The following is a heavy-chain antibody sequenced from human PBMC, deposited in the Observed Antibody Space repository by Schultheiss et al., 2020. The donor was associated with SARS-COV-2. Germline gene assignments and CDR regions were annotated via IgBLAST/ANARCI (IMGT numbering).Heavy chain of an antibody. V-gene: IGHV4-31*03. Sequence: SQTLSLTCPVSGGSISSGGYYWSWIRQHPGKGLEWIGYIYYSGSTYYNPYLKGRVTISVDTSKNQFSLKLSSVTAADTAVYYCARVPGRVPSYYCGMDVWGQGTTVTVAS. CDR1: GGSISSGGYY. D-gene: IGHD1-1*01. J-gene: IGHJ6*02. CDR3: ARVPGRVPSYYCGMDV. CDR2: IYYSGST.